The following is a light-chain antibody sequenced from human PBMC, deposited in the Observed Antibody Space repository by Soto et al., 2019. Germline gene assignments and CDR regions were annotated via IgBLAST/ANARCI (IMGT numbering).Light chain of an antibody. CDR3: RSFAGSYTWV. CDR2: DVS. CDR1: TRDVGGYNY. V-gene: IGLV2-11*01. J-gene: IGLJ3*02. Sequence: QSALTQPRSVSGSPGQSVTISCTGTTRDVGGYNYVSWYQQHPGKAPKLMIYDVSKRPSGVPDRLSGSKSGNTASLTISGLQAEDEADYYCRSFAGSYTWVFGGGTKLTVL.